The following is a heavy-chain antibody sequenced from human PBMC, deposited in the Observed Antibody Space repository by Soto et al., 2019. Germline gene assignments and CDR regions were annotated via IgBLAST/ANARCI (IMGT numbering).Heavy chain of an antibody. CDR2: IYYSGST. Sequence: PSETLSLTCTVSGVSMSSSGYYWGWIRQPPGKGLEWIGSIYYSGSTFYNPSLKSRVTLSIDTSRNQFSLKLISVTAADSAVYYCARGDSGSYNNWFDAWGQGTLVTVSS. CDR3: ARGDSGSYNNWFDA. V-gene: IGHV4-39*01. CDR1: GVSMSSSGYY. J-gene: IGHJ5*02. D-gene: IGHD1-26*01.